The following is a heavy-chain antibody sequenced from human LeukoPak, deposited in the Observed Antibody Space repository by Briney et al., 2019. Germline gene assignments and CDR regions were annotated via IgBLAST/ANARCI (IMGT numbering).Heavy chain of an antibody. CDR3: ARAPPDGYNFGYYYYGMDV. V-gene: IGHV4-59*01. Sequence: SETLSLTCTVSGGSISSYYWSWIRQPPGKGLEWIGYIYYSGSTNYNPSLKSRVTISVDTSKNQFSLKLSSVTAADTAVYYCARAPPDGYNFGYYYYGMDVWGQGTTVTVSS. CDR1: GGSISSYY. D-gene: IGHD5-24*01. CDR2: IYYSGST. J-gene: IGHJ6*02.